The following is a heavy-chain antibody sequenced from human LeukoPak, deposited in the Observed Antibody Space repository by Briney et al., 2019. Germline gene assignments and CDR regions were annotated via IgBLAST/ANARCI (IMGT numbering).Heavy chain of an antibody. CDR3: AKLAVTTCMDV. CDR1: GFTFSSYG. Sequence: PGRSLRLSCAASGFTFSSYGMDWVRQAPGKGLEWVAVISYDGSNKYYADSVKGRFTISRDNSKNTLYLQMNSLRAEDTAVYYCAKLAVTTCMDVWGQGTTVTVSS. CDR2: ISYDGSNK. D-gene: IGHD4-17*01. J-gene: IGHJ6*02. V-gene: IGHV3-30*18.